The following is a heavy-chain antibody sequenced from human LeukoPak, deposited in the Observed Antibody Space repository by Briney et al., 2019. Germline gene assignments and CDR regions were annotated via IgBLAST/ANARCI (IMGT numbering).Heavy chain of an antibody. CDR1: GFTVSSNY. D-gene: IGHD5-12*01. V-gene: IGHV3-53*01. CDR2: IYSGGST. Sequence: GGSLRLSCAASGFTVSSNYMSWVRQAPGKGLEWVSLIYSGGSTYYADFVKGRFTISRDNSKNTLYLQMNNLRAEDTAVYYCARGGRATRTLHYWGQGTLVTVSS. CDR3: ARGGRATRTLHY. J-gene: IGHJ4*02.